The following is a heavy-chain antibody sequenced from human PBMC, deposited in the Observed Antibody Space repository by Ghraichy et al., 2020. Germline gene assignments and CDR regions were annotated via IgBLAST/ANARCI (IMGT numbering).Heavy chain of an antibody. J-gene: IGHJ4*02. Sequence: GESLNTSCAGSGFIFSDYYMAWIRQAPGKGLEWVSYMSSDGRTIHYADSVKGRFTISRDNAEKTLYLQMSGLRVEDTAVYYCARDLGSWYFDYWGQGALVTVSP. CDR1: GFIFSDYY. CDR2: MSSDGRTI. D-gene: IGHD6-19*01. V-gene: IGHV3-11*01. CDR3: ARDLGSWYFDY.